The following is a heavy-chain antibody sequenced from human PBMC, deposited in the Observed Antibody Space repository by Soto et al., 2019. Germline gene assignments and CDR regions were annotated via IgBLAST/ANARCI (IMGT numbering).Heavy chain of an antibody. CDR2: ISYDGSNK. V-gene: IGHV3-30*03. CDR1: GFSFSHYG. Sequence: QVQLVESGGGVVQPGRSLRLSCAASGFSFSHYGMYWVRQAPGKGLEWVALISYDGSNKYYADSVEGRFTISRDNSKNTLYLQMNSLRPEDTAVYYCVYYYDSSSSGAFFDFWGQGTLVTVSS. J-gene: IGHJ4*02. D-gene: IGHD3-22*01. CDR3: VYYYDSSSSGAFFDF.